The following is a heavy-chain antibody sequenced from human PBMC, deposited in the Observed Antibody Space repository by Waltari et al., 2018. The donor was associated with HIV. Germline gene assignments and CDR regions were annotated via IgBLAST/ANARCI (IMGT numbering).Heavy chain of an antibody. D-gene: IGHD3-10*01. CDR1: GFTFDDYA. V-gene: IGHV3-9*01. J-gene: IGHJ4*02. CDR3: TKAESFFHPPDY. CDR2: ISWNSDST. Sequence: EVQLVESGGGLVQPGRSLRLSCAASGFTFDDYAMHWVRQVSGKGLEWVSGISWNSDSTGYAYSVKGRFTISRDNAKTSLYLQMNSLRTEDTALYYCTKAESFFHPPDYWGQGTLVTVSS.